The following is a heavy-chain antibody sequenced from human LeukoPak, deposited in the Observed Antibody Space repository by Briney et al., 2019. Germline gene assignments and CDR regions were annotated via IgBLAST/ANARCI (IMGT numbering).Heavy chain of an antibody. CDR3: AKEIWPTVTIPGRTYFDY. CDR2: IKTDGSIT. CDR1: GFSFSVFW. V-gene: IGHV3-74*01. D-gene: IGHD4-17*01. J-gene: IGHJ4*02. Sequence: GGSLRLSCAASGFSFSVFWMHWVRQVPGKGPVWVSRIKTDGSITDYADSVKGRFTISRDNAKNTLYLQMNSLRAEDTAVYYCAKEIWPTVTIPGRTYFDYWGQGTLVTVSS.